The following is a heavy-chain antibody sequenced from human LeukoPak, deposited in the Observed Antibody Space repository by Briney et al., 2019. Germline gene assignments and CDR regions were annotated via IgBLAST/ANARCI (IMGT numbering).Heavy chain of an antibody. V-gene: IGHV1-69*05. D-gene: IGHD3-22*01. J-gene: IGHJ4*02. CDR1: GGTFSSYA. CDR2: IIPIFGTA. Sequence: ASVKVSCKASGGTFSSYAISLVRQAPGQGLEWMGRIIPIFGTANYAQKFQGRVTITTDESTSTAYMELGNLRSEDTAVYYCARDRDYYDSSGYYQFDYWGQGTLVTVSS. CDR3: ARDRDYYDSSGYYQFDY.